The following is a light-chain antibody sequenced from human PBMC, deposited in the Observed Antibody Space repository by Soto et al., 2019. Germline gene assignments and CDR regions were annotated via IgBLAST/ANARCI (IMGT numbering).Light chain of an antibody. CDR3: MQPLQSWT. CDR2: LGS. V-gene: IGKV2-28*01. CDR1: HILLHSNGYNY. Sequence: DIVMTQSPLSLRVTAGEPASISCRCSHILLHSNGYNYLDWYLQKPGQSPQLLIYLGSNRASGVPDRFSGSGSGTDFTLKISRVEAEDVGVYYCMQPLQSWTFGQGTKVDIK. J-gene: IGKJ1*01.